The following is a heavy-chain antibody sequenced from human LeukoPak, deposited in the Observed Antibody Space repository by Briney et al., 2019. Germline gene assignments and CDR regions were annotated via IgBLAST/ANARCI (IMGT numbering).Heavy chain of an antibody. Sequence: SETLSLTCAVDGGSVNGYLWSWIRQSPGRGLEWIGEINHGETTNFNPSLKSRVIISIDKSQNQFSLNLISVTAADTAMYFCARALRGSPYDAFDVWGQGTMVTVSS. D-gene: IGHD1-26*01. CDR3: ARALRGSPYDAFDV. V-gene: IGHV4-34*01. CDR1: GGSVNGYL. CDR2: INHGETT. J-gene: IGHJ3*01.